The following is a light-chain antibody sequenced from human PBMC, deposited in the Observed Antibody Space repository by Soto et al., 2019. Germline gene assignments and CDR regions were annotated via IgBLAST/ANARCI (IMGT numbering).Light chain of an antibody. J-gene: IGKJ2*01. Sequence: EIVLTQSPGTLSLSPGERATLSCRASQSVSSSYLAWYQQKPGQAPRLLIYGASSRATGIPDRFSGSGSGTDFTLNISRLEPEDFSVDYCQQYGSSLYTFGQGTKLEIK. CDR2: GAS. CDR3: QQYGSSLYT. V-gene: IGKV3-20*01. CDR1: QSVSSSY.